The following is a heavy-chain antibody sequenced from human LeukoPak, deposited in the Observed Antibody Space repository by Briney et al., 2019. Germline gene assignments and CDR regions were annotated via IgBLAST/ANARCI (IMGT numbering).Heavy chain of an antibody. CDR1: GYTFTSYY. D-gene: IGHD4-11*01. Sequence: SCKASGYTFTSYYMHWVRQAPGKGLEWVAVISYDGSNKYYADSVKGRFTISRDNSKNTLYLQMNSLRAEDTAVYYCAKGDDYTDPDYWGQGTLVTVSS. CDR2: ISYDGSNK. J-gene: IGHJ4*02. V-gene: IGHV3-30*18. CDR3: AKGDDYTDPDY.